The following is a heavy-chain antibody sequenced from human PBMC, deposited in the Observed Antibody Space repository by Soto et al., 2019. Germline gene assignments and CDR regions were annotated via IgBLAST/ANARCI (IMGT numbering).Heavy chain of an antibody. Sequence: SETLSLTCTVSGGSISSYYWSWIRQPPGKGLEWIGYIYYSGSTNYNPSLKSRVTISVDTSKNQFSLKLSSVTAADTAVYYCARVGLHYYYYGMDVWGQGATVTVSS. CDR3: ARVGLHYYYYGMDV. CDR2: IYYSGST. D-gene: IGHD2-15*01. J-gene: IGHJ6*02. V-gene: IGHV4-59*01. CDR1: GGSISSYY.